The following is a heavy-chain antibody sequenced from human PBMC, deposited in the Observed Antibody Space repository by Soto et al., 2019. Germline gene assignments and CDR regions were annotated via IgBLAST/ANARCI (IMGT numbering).Heavy chain of an antibody. D-gene: IGHD3-3*01. Sequence: PGGSLRLSCAASGFTFSSYSMNWVRQAPGKGLEWVSSISSSSSYIYYADSVKGRFTISRDNAKNSLYLQMNSLRAEDTAVYYCARDPKNFDFWSGYPNYYYYYGMDVWGQGTTVTVSS. CDR2: ISSSSSYI. V-gene: IGHV3-21*01. CDR1: GFTFSSYS. CDR3: ARDPKNFDFWSGYPNYYYYYGMDV. J-gene: IGHJ6*02.